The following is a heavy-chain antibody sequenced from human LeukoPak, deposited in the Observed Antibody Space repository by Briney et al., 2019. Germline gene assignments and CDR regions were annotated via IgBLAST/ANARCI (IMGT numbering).Heavy chain of an antibody. D-gene: IGHD3-9*01. J-gene: IGHJ4*02. V-gene: IGHV3-23*01. Sequence: GGTLRLSCAASGFTFSSYALNWVRQAPGKGLEWVSTIYGSGDGTYYADSVKGRFTISRDNSRNTLSLQMNSLRAEDTAVYYCARRSFEHYFDYWGQGTLVTVSS. CDR3: ARRSFEHYFDY. CDR2: IYGSGDGT. CDR1: GFTFSSYA.